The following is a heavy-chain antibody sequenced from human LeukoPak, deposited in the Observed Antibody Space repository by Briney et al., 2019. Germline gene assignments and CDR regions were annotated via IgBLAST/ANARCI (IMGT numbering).Heavy chain of an antibody. CDR1: GRTFSSYA. J-gene: IGHJ4*02. D-gene: IGHD3-22*01. CDR3: ARDKNGYYYDSSGYYSCDY. V-gene: IGHV1-69*06. Sequence: GASVSVSCKASGRTFSSYAISWVRQAPGQGREWMGRIIPIFGTANYAQKLQGRVTITADKSTSTAYMELSSLRSEDTAVYYCARDKNGYYYDSSGYYSCDYWGRGTRVIVSA. CDR2: IIPIFGTA.